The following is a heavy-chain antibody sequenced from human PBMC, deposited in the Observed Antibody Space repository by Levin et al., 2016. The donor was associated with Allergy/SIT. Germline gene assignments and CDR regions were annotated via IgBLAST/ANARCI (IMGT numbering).Heavy chain of an antibody. CDR2: IGPTGSDT. V-gene: IGHV3-23*01. J-gene: IGHJ4*02. CDR1: GFTFSTNG. Sequence: GESLKISCAASGFTFSTNGMTWVRQAPGKGLEWVSTIGPTGSDTYYADSVKGRFTISRDNSKNTLNLQMNSLRDDDTAVYYCAKGGRVHLTDYWGQGTLVTVSS. D-gene: IGHD1-1*01. CDR3: AKGGRVHLTDY.